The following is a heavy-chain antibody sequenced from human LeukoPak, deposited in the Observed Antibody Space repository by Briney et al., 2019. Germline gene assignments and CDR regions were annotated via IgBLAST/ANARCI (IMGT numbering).Heavy chain of an antibody. CDR2: IWYDGSNK. D-gene: IGHD2-2*01. J-gene: IGHJ6*02. CDR1: GFTFSSYG. CDR3: AREDIVVVPAAIAYYYYYGMDV. Sequence: PGGSLRLSCAASGFTFSSYGMHWVRQAPGKGLEWVAVIWYDGSNKYYADSVKGRFTISRDNSKNTLYLQMNSLRAEDTAVYYCAREDIVVVPAAIAYYYYYGMDVWGQGTTVTVSS. V-gene: IGHV3-33*01.